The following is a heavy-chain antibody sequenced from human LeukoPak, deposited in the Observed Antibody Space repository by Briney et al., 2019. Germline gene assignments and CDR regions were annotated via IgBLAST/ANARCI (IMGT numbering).Heavy chain of an antibody. J-gene: IGHJ4*02. CDR3: ARGPYYDFWSGYYTDGFDY. D-gene: IGHD3-3*01. CDR1: GGSFSGYY. CDR2: TNHSGST. V-gene: IGHV4-34*01. Sequence: PSETLSLTCAVYGGSFSGYYWSWIGQPPGKGLEWIGETNHSGSTNYNPSLKSRVTISVDTSKNQFSLKLSSVTAADTAVYYCARGPYYDFWSGYYTDGFDYWGQGTLVTVSS.